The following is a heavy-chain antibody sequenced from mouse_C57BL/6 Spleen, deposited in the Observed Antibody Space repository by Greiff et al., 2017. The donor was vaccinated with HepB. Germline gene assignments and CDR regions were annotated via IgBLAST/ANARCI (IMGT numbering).Heavy chain of an antibody. CDR1: GYAFSSYW. V-gene: IGHV1-80*01. J-gene: IGHJ2*01. Sequence: QVQLQQSGAELVKPGASVKISCKASGYAFSSYWMNWVKQRPGKGLEWIGQIYPGDGDTNYNGKFKGKATLTADKSSSTAYMQLSSLTSEDSAVYFCAREGLYNFPYYFDYWGQGTTLTVSS. D-gene: IGHD1-3*01. CDR2: IYPGDGDT. CDR3: AREGLYNFPYYFDY.